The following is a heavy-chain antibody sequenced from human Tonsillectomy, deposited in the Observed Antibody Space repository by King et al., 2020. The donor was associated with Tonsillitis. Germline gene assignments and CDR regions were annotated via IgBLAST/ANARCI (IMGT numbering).Heavy chain of an antibody. Sequence: VQLQQSGPGVVKPSQTLSLTCAISGDTVSSNSVAWHWIRQSPSRGLEWLGRTYYRSRWYNDYSASVKSRITISADTSKNQFSLQLNSVTPEDTAVYYCSREDLRYSGFGYWASWGPGTLVSVSA. CDR3: SREDLRYSGFGYWAS. D-gene: IGHD5-12*01. CDR1: GDTVSSNSVA. V-gene: IGHV6-1*01. CDR2: TYYRSRWYN. J-gene: IGHJ5*02.